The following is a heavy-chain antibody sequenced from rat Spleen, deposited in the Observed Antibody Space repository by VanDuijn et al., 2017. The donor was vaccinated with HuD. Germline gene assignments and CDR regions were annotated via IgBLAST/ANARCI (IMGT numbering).Heavy chain of an antibody. Sequence: QVQLKESGPGLVQPAQTLSLTCTVSGLSLTSNSVSWIRQPPGKGLEWMGAIWSGGNTDYNSAHKSRLSISRDTPKSQGFLKMNSLQTEDTAMCVCTREGYNNGGAFAYWGQGTLVTVSS. CDR2: IWSGGNT. CDR1: GLSLTSNS. CDR3: TREGYNNGGAFAY. J-gene: IGHJ3*01. V-gene: IGHV2-47*01. D-gene: IGHD1-10*01.